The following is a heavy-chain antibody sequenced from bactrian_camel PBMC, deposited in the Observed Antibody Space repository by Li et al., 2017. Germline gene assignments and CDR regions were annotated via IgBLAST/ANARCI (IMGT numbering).Heavy chain of an antibody. CDR3: APDAGQSRCSAGFCYCA. J-gene: IGHJ4*01. CDR1: GSGYISGTAC. CDR2: IHRGGGT. D-gene: IGHD2*01. Sequence: QVQLVESGGDSVNAGGSLTLSCAASGSGYISGTACMGWFRQVPGKEREGVVHIHRGGGTLHADSVRGRFTVSQDNAQNTLYLQMSSLKPEDTAIYYCAPDAGQSRCSAGFCYCAWGEGTQVTVS. V-gene: IGHV3S53*01.